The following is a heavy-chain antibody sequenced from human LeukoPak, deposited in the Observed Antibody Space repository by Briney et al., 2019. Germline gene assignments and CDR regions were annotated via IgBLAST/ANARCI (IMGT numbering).Heavy chain of an antibody. J-gene: IGHJ6*02. CDR1: GFTFSSYA. CDR2: ISGSGDNT. CDR3: AKSPYYYYYGMDV. V-gene: IGHV3-23*01. Sequence: PGGSLRLSCAASGFTFSSYAMSWVRQAPGKGLEWVSGISGSGDNTYYADSVKGRFTISRDNSKNTLYLQMNSLRAEDTAVYYCAKSPYYYYYGMDVWGQGTTVTVSS.